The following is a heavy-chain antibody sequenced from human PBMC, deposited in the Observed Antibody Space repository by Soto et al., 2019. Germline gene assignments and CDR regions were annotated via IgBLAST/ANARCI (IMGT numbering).Heavy chain of an antibody. CDR2: ISGNGGDK. J-gene: IGHJ4*02. CDR1: GFTFSSYS. Sequence: EVQLVESGGGLVQPGGSLRLSCSASGFTFSSYSLNWVRQAPGKGLEWISYISGNGGDKYYADSVQGRFSISRDNAKNSLYLQMNSLRDEDTAVYYCARGYLYAFDYWGQGTLVTVSS. CDR3: ARGYLYAFDY. D-gene: IGHD2-2*02. V-gene: IGHV3-48*02.